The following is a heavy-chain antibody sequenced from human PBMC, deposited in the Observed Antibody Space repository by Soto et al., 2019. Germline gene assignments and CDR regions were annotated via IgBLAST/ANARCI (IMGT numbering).Heavy chain of an antibody. D-gene: IGHD2-15*01. J-gene: IGHJ5*02. CDR1: GFTFSSYA. CDR2: ISGSGGST. V-gene: IGHV3-23*01. CDR3: AKDYVVVAATDWFDP. Sequence: VGSLILSCAASGFTFSSYAMSWVRQAPGKGLEWVSAISGSGGSTYYADSVKGRFTISRDNSKNTLYLQMNSLRAEDTAVYYCAKDYVVVAATDWFDPWGQGTLVTVSS.